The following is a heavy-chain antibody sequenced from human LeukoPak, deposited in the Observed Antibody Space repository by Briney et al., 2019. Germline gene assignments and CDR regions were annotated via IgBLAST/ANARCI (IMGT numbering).Heavy chain of an antibody. J-gene: IGHJ4*02. D-gene: IGHD4-11*01. CDR1: GFTFSSYG. CDR3: AKANSNSPPLDY. CDR2: ISGSGGST. V-gene: IGHV3-23*01. Sequence: PGGTLRLSCAASGFTFSSYGMSWVRQAPGKGLEWVSAISGSGGSTYYADSVKGRFTISRDNSKNTLYLQMNSLRVEDTAVYYCAKANSNSPPLDYWGQGTLVTVSS.